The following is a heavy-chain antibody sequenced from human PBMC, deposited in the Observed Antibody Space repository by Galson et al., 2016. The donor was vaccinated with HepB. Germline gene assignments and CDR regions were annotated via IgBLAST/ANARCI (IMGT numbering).Heavy chain of an antibody. J-gene: IGHJ4*02. CDR3: AKEDGGYLAF. CDR1: GFTFSTYA. V-gene: IGHV3-23*01. CDR2: ISASGEYT. D-gene: IGHD3-16*01. Sequence: SLRLSCAASGFTFSTYAMNWVRQAPGKGLEWVSPISASGEYTYYADSVKGRFTISRDNSKNTLYLQMNSLRAEDTAVYYCAKEDGGYLAFWGQGTLVTVSS.